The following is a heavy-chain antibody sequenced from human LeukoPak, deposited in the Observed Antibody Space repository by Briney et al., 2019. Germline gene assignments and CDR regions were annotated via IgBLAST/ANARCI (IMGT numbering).Heavy chain of an antibody. Sequence: SETLSLTCAVYGGSFSGYYWSWIRQPPGKGLEWIGEINHSGSTNYNPSLKSRVTISVDTSKNQFSLKLSSVTAADTAVYYCARVPSSSWYYGMDVWGQGTTVTVSS. V-gene: IGHV4-34*01. CDR1: GGSFSGYY. CDR3: ARVPSSSWYYGMDV. CDR2: INHSGST. D-gene: IGHD6-13*01. J-gene: IGHJ6*02.